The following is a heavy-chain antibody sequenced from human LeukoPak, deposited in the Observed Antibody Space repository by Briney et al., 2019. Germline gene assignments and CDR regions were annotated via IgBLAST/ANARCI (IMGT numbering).Heavy chain of an antibody. J-gene: IGHJ4*02. Sequence: ASVKVSCKASGYTFTSYGISWVRQAPGQGLEWMGWISAYNGNTNYAQKLQGRVTMTTDTSTSTAYMELRSLRSDDTAVYYCARARWEPRGGYYFDYWGQGTLVTVSS. CDR1: GYTFTSYG. D-gene: IGHD2-15*01. CDR3: ARARWEPRGGYYFDY. V-gene: IGHV1-18*01. CDR2: ISAYNGNT.